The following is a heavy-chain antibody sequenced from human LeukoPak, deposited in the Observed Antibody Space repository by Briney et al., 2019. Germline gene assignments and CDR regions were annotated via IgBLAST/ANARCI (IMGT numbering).Heavy chain of an antibody. CDR2: IYTSGST. V-gene: IGHV4-4*07. J-gene: IGHJ5*02. Sequence: SETLSLTCTVSGGSISSYYWSWIRQPAGKGLELIGRIYTSGSTNYNPSLKSRVTMSVDTSKNQFSLKLSSVTAADTAVYYCAREIVVVPAAIGWFDPWGQGTLVTVSS. CDR3: AREIVVVPAAIGWFDP. D-gene: IGHD2-2*01. CDR1: GGSISSYY.